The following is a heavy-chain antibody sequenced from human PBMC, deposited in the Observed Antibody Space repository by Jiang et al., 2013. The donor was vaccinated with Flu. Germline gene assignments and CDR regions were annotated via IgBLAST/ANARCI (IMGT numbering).Heavy chain of an antibody. J-gene: IGHJ5*02. CDR3: STDGMA. D-gene: IGHD1-26*01. Sequence: QLLESGGGLVRPGGSLRLSCAASGFTFTNAWMTWVRQAPGKGLEWVGRIKSKTDGGTADYTPPVKGRFTMSRDDSKNTVSLQMNSLKSEDTGVYFCSTDGMAWGQGTLVTVSS. CDR1: GFTFTNAW. CDR2: IKSKTDGGTA. V-gene: IGHV3-15*01.